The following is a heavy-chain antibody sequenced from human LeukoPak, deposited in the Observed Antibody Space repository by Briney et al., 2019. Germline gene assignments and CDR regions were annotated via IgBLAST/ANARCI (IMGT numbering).Heavy chain of an antibody. CDR3: ARVSVEWLVPWFDP. CDR1: GYTFTSYA. CDR2: INTNTGNP. V-gene: IGHV7-4-1*02. Sequence: GASVKVSCKASGYTFTSYAMNWVRQAPGQGLEWMGWINTNTGNPTYAQGFTGRFVFSLDTSVSTAYLQISSLKAEDTAVYYCARVSVEWLVPWFDPWGQGTLVTVSS. D-gene: IGHD6-19*01. J-gene: IGHJ5*02.